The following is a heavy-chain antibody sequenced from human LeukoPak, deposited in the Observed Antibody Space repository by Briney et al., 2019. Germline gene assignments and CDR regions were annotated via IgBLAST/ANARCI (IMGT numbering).Heavy chain of an antibody. CDR3: AKGPGLGAGKRYLDL. CDR1: GFMFNDYA. V-gene: IGHV3-9*01. CDR2: ISWNSGNM. D-gene: IGHD6-13*01. J-gene: IGHJ2*01. Sequence: GGSLRLSCAPSGFMFNDYALHWVRQAPGKGLEWVSSISWNSGNMYYVDSVKGRFTISRDNAKNSLSLQMNSLKPEDTASYYCAKGPGLGAGKRYLDLWGRGTLVIVSS.